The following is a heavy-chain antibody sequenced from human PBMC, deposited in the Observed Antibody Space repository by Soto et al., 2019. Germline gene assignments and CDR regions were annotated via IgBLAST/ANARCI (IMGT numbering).Heavy chain of an antibody. Sequence: QVQLVESGGGVVQPGRSLRLSCAASGFTFSSYAMHWVRQAPGKGLEWVAVISYDGSNKYYADSVKGRFTISRDNSKNTLYLQMNSLRDEDTSVYYCARVAGYSSGWYDYWGQGTLVTVSS. CDR1: GFTFSSYA. D-gene: IGHD6-19*01. CDR3: ARVAGYSSGWYDY. J-gene: IGHJ4*02. V-gene: IGHV3-30-3*01. CDR2: ISYDGSNK.